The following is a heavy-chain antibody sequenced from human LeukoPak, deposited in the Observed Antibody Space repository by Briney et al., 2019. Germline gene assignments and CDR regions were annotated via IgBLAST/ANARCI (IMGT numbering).Heavy chain of an antibody. CDR3: ARWVDLTVY. CDR1: GGSISSSSYY. CDR2: FDHTGTT. Sequence: PSETLSLTCTVSGGSISSSSYYWGWIRQPPGKGLEWIGSFDHTGTTYYNPSLKSRVTTSVDTSNNQFSLRLSSVTAADTAVYYCARWVDLTVYWGQGTLVTVSS. J-gene: IGHJ4*02. D-gene: IGHD3-9*01. V-gene: IGHV4-39*01.